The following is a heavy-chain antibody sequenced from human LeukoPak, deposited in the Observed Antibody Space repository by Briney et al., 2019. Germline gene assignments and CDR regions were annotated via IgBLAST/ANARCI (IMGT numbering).Heavy chain of an antibody. CDR1: GYTFTSYG. J-gene: IGHJ5*02. CDR3: ARARVIAAADAINWFDP. CDR2: ISAYNGNT. D-gene: IGHD6-13*01. Sequence: ASVKVSCKASGYTFTSYGISWVRQAPGQGLEWMGWISAYNGNTNYAQKLQGRDTMTTDTSTSTAYMELRSLRSDDTAVYYCARARVIAAADAINWFDPWGQGTLVTVSS. V-gene: IGHV1-18*01.